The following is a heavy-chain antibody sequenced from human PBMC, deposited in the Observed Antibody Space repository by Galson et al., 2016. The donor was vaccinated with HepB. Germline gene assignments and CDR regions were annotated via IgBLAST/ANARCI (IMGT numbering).Heavy chain of an antibody. D-gene: IGHD2/OR15-2a*01. CDR3: AKGFYAVV. CDR2: TYSGGNT. V-gene: IGHV3-66*02. CDR1: GFAVSRNF. Sequence: SLRLSCAASGFAVSRNFISWVRQAPGKGLEWVSLTYSGGNTYYADSVTGRFNISRDTLKNTLHLQMNSLRPEDTGTYSCAKGFYAVVWGKGTTVTVSS. J-gene: IGHJ6*04.